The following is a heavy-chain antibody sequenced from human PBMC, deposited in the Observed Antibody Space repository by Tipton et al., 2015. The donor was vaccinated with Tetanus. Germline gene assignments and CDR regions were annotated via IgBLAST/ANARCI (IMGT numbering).Heavy chain of an antibody. V-gene: IGHV3-11*01. Sequence: SLRLSCAASGFTFSDYYMSWIRQAPGKGLEWVSYISSSGSTIYYADSVKGRITNSRDNAKNSLSLQVNSLRAEDTAVYYCARVWGRGQLVTKPNWYFDLWCRGSLVTVSS. CDR2: ISSSGSTI. D-gene: IGHD6-6*01. J-gene: IGHJ2*01. CDR3: ARVWGRGQLVTKPNWYFDL. CDR1: GFTFSDYY.